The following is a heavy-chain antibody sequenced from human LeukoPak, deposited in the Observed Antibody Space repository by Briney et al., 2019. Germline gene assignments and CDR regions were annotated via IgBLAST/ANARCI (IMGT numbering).Heavy chain of an antibody. D-gene: IGHD5-18*01. Sequence: ASVKVSCKASGYTFTSYYMHWVRQAPGQGLEWMGIINPSGGSTSYAQKFQGRVTMTRDMSASTVYMELSSLRSEDTAVYYCARGAGIQLWLGDPDYWGQGTLVTVSS. CDR1: GYTFTSYY. J-gene: IGHJ4*02. CDR3: ARGAGIQLWLGDPDY. V-gene: IGHV1-46*01. CDR2: INPSGGST.